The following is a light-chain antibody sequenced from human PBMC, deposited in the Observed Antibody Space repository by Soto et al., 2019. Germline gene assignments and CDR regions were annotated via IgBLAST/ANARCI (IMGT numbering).Light chain of an antibody. CDR3: SSYSTTITLLVL. CDR2: DAS. Sequence: QSVLTQPASVSGSPGQSITISCTGTSNDIGDYNYVSWYQQHPGKAPKLLIYDASNRPSGVSSRFSGSKSGNTASLTISGLQAEDEANYYCSSYSTTITLLVLFGGGTKLTVL. CDR1: SNDIGDYNY. J-gene: IGLJ2*01. V-gene: IGLV2-14*01.